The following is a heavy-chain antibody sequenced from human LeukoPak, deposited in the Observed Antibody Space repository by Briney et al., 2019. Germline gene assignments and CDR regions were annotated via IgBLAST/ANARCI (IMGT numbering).Heavy chain of an antibody. J-gene: IGHJ3*02. Sequence: SETLSLTRTVSGGSISSSGYNWGWIRQSPGNGLEWIGSVYSGGSTYYNPPLKSRVTISVDTSKNQFSLNLNSVTAPDTAVYYCVGHSSGYRLGRFDIWGQGTMVTVSS. D-gene: IGHD3-22*01. CDR3: VGHSSGYRLGRFDI. CDR2: VYSGGST. CDR1: GGSISSSGYN. V-gene: IGHV4-39*01.